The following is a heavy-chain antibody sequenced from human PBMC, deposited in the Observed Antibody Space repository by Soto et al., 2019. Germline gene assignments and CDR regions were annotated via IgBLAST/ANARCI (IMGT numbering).Heavy chain of an antibody. CDR3: GRVLVDSGVVDF. V-gene: IGHV3-53*01. J-gene: IGHJ4*02. CDR1: GFTVGRYD. D-gene: IGHD3-10*01. CDR2: IQSGGAT. Sequence: QLVESGGGLFQAGGSTRLSCLVSGFTVGRYDMAWVRQAPGKGLEWASIIQSGGATYYPDSAQGRFTISRDNPKKAVFLQMDSLRGEDTGVYSCGRVLVDSGVVDFWGQGSLITVS.